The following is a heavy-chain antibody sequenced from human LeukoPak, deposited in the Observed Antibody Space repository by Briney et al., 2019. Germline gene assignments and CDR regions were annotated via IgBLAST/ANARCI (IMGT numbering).Heavy chain of an antibody. CDR3: ASSVDTAHDY. CDR1: GGSFSGYY. J-gene: IGHJ4*02. V-gene: IGHV4-34*01. Sequence: PSETLSLTCAVYGGSFSGYYWSWIRQPPGKGLEWIGEINHSGSTNYNPSLKSRVTISVDTSKNQFSLKLSSVTAADTVVYYCASSVDTAHDYWGQGTLVTVSS. CDR2: INHSGST. D-gene: IGHD5-18*01.